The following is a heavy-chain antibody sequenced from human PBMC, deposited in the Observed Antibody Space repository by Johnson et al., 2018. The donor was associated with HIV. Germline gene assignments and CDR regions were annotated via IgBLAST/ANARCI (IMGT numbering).Heavy chain of an antibody. D-gene: IGHD6-19*01. CDR1: GFTFSNVW. CDR3: AREGGQWLVSSAFDI. CDR2: IKRKTDGGTT. J-gene: IGHJ3*02. Sequence: VQLVESGGGLVKPGGSLKVSCAASGFTFSNVWMHWVRQAPGKGLEWVGRIKRKTDGGTTDYAAPVKGKFTISRDDSKNTLYLQMNSLRAEDTAVYYCAREGGQWLVSSAFDIWGQGTMVTVTS. V-gene: IGHV3-15*01.